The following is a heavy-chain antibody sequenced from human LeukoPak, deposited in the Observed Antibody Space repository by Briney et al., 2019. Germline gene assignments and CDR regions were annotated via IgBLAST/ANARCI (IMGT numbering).Heavy chain of an antibody. CDR1: GYFINSGYH. D-gene: IGHD2-15*01. J-gene: IGHJ4*02. CDR3: ARGSLPDY. CDR2: IHYSGST. V-gene: IGHV4-38-2*02. Sequence: SETLSLTCIVSGYFINSGYHWGWIRQPPGKGLGWIGYIHYSGSTYYNPSLKSRVTISVDTSKNQFSLRLSSVTAADTAVYYCARGSLPDYWGQGTLVTVSS.